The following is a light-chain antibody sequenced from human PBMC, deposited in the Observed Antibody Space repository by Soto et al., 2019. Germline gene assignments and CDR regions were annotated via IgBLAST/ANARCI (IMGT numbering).Light chain of an antibody. V-gene: IGLV1-40*01. CDR2: VNS. J-gene: IGLJ1*01. CDR3: QSYDSSLSGYV. CDR1: SSNIGAGYD. Sequence: QSVLTQPPSVSGAPGQRVTISCTGSSSNIGAGYDVHWCQQLPGTAPRLLIYVNSNRPSGVPDRFSGSKSGTSASLAITGLQAEDEADYYCQSYDSSLSGYVFGTGTKLTVL.